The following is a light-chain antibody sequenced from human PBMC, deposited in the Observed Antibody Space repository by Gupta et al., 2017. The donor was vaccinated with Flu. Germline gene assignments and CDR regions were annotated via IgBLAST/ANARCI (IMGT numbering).Light chain of an antibody. Sequence: ELVMTLSPATLSVSPGERATLSCRASQSVSSNLAWYQQKPGQAPRLLIYGASTRATGIPARFSGSGSGTEFTLTISSLQSEDFAVYYCQQYNNWATWTFGQGTKVEIK. J-gene: IGKJ1*01. CDR1: QSVSSN. CDR3: QQYNNWATWT. CDR2: GAS. V-gene: IGKV3-15*01.